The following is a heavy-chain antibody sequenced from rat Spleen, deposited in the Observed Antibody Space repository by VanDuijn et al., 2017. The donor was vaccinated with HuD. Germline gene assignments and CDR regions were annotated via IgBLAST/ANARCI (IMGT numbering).Heavy chain of an antibody. D-gene: IGHD3-7*01. Sequence: EVQLVESDGGLVQPGRSLKLSCAASGFTFSDYYMAWVRQAPTKGLEWVATMSYDGSSTYYRASLKGRFTISRDNDKSTLYLQMDSLRSEDTDTYYCALREGFTYLGQVTLVTVSS. CDR2: MSYDGSST. V-gene: IGHV5-29*01. CDR3: ALREGFTY. CDR1: GFTFSDYY. J-gene: IGHJ3*01.